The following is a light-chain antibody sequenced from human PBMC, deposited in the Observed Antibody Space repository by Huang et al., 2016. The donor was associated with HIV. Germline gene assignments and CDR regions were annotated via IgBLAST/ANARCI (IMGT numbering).Light chain of an antibody. CDR3: MQALQTLLT. Sequence: DIVMTQSPLSLPVTPGEPASISCRSSQSLLHSNGYNYWDWYLQKPGQSPHLLIYLGSNRASGVPDRFSGSGTGTDFTLNISRVEAEDVGVYYCMQALQTLLTFGGGTKVEIK. J-gene: IGKJ4*01. V-gene: IGKV2-28*01. CDR1: QSLLHSNGYNY. CDR2: LGS.